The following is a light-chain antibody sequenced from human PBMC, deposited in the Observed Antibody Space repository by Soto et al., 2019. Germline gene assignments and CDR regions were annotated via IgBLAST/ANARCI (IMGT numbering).Light chain of an antibody. V-gene: IGKV1-9*01. CDR2: AES. J-gene: IGKJ4*01. Sequence: DLQLTQSPSFLSASVGDRVPITCRASQGIAGSLAWYQQKPGKPPKLLIYAESTLQSGVPSRFSGSGSGTRGTLTISSLQPEDFATYYCQQVKSYPRTFGGGTKVDIK. CDR3: QQVKSYPRT. CDR1: QGIAGS.